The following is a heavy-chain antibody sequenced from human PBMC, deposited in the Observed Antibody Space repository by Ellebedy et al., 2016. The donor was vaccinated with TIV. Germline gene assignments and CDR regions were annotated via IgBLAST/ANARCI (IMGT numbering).Heavy chain of an antibody. CDR3: GRDPEGQWLYEGSNWFDP. CDR1: GFSFSGYE. J-gene: IGHJ5*02. V-gene: IGHV3-48*03. Sequence: PGGSLRLSCAASGFSFSGYEMTWVRQAPGKGLEWVSSISSRGSATYYADSVKGRFTISRDNAKDSLYLQMNGLRVEDTAVYYCGRDPEGQWLYEGSNWFDPWGQGTVVTVSS. CDR2: ISSRGSAT. D-gene: IGHD6-19*01.